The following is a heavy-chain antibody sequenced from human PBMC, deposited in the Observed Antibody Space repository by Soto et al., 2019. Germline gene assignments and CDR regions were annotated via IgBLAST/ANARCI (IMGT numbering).Heavy chain of an antibody. V-gene: IGHV1-69*02. CDR2: IIPILGIA. J-gene: IGHJ4*02. Sequence: QVPLVQSGAEVKKPGSSVKVSCKASGGTFSSYTISWVRQAPGQGLEWMGRIIPILGIANYAQKFQGRVTITADKSTSTAYMELSSLRSEDTAVYYCARSQPNRYCSGGSCYSYDYWGQGTLVTVSS. D-gene: IGHD2-15*01. CDR3: ARSQPNRYCSGGSCYSYDY. CDR1: GGTFSSYT.